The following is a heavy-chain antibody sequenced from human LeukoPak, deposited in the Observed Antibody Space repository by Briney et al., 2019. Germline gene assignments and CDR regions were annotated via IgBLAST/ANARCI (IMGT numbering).Heavy chain of an antibody. J-gene: IGHJ3*02. CDR3: ARDLNYYDSSGYYSLHDAFDI. D-gene: IGHD3-22*01. CDR2: IWYDGSNK. CDR1: GFTFSSYG. V-gene: IGHV3-33*01. Sequence: PGGSLRLSCAASGFTFSSYGMHWVRQAPGKGLEWVAVIWYDGSNKYYADSVKGRFTISRDNSKNTLYLQMNSLRAEDTAVYYCARDLNYYDSSGYYSLHDAFDIWGQGTMVTVSS.